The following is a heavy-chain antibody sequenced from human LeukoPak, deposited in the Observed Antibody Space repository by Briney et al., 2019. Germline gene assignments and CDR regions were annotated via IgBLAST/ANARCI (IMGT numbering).Heavy chain of an antibody. Sequence: GGSLRLSCAASGFTFSAYWMHWVRQAPGKGLVWVSRIDTVGSTTTYADSVKGRFTISRDNAKNTLHLQMSSLTADDTGVYYAKVRSGSDDWADPWGQGTLVTVSS. D-gene: IGHD1-26*01. CDR2: IDTVGSTT. CDR1: GFTFSAYW. V-gene: IGHV3-74*03. J-gene: IGHJ5*02. CDR3: KVRSGSDDWADP.